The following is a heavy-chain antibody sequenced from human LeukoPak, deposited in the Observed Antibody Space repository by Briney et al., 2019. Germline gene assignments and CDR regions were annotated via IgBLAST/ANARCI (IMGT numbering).Heavy chain of an antibody. CDR2: INWNGGST. V-gene: IGHV3-20*04. J-gene: IGHJ4*02. D-gene: IGHD3-10*01. CDR1: GFTFSSYW. CDR3: AKDRLDYYGSGSYYSRLDY. Sequence: PGGSLRLSCAASGFTFSSYWMSWVRQAPGKGLEWVSGINWNGGSTGYADSVKGRFTISRDNAKNSLYLQMNSLRAEDTALYYCAKDRLDYYGSGSYYSRLDYWGQGTLVTVSS.